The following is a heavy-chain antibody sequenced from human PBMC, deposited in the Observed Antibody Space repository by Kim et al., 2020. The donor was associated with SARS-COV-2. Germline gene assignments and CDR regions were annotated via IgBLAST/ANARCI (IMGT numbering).Heavy chain of an antibody. Sequence: GGSLRLSCAASGFTFSSYAMHWVRQAPGKGLEWVAVISYDGSNKYYADSVKGRFTISRDNSKNTLYLQMNSLRAEDTAVYYCARDMIIAVAGALDYWGQGTLVTVSS. CDR3: ARDMIIAVAGALDY. J-gene: IGHJ4*02. CDR1: GFTFSSYA. D-gene: IGHD6-19*01. CDR2: ISYDGSNK. V-gene: IGHV3-30*04.